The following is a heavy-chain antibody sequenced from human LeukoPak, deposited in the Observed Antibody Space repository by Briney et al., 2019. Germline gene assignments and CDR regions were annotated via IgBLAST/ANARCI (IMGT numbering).Heavy chain of an antibody. CDR2: IYYSGST. D-gene: IGHD3-10*01. CDR3: ARVVGYGSGSYYPKTSYYFDY. Sequence: SETLSLTCTVSGGSISSSSYYWGWIRQPPGKGLEWIGSIYYSGSTYYNPSLKSRVTISVDTSKNQFSLKLSSVTAADTAVYYCARVVGYGSGSYYPKTSYYFDYWGQGTLVTVSS. CDR1: GGSISSSSYY. J-gene: IGHJ4*02. V-gene: IGHV4-39*07.